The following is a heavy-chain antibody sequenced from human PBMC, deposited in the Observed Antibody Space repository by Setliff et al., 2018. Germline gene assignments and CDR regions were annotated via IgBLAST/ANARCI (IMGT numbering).Heavy chain of an antibody. CDR3: ARVAGSGYLDRCFDP. V-gene: IGHV4-61*02. CDR2: VYTSGST. J-gene: IGHJ5*02. Sequence: PSETLSLTCTVSGDSISNDTYYWSWTRQPAGKGLEWIGRVYTSGSTNYNPSLNSRVTISLDTSKNQFSLKLISVTAADTAVYYCARVAGSGYLDRCFDPWGQGTLVTVSS. CDR1: GDSISNDTYY. D-gene: IGHD3-22*01.